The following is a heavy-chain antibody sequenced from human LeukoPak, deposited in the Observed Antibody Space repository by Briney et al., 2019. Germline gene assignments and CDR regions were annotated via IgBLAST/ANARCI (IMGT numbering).Heavy chain of an antibody. CDR3: ARDCGGWYVDYYYYYVDV. CDR1: GYTFTSYA. J-gene: IGHJ6*03. V-gene: IGHV7-4-1*02. D-gene: IGHD6-19*01. CDR2: INTNTGNP. Sequence: GASVKVSCKASGYTFTSYAMNWVRPAPGRGLEWMGWINTNTGNPTYPQGFAGRFVFSLDTSVSTAYLQISSLKAEDTAVYYCARDCGGWYVDYYYYYVDVWGKGTTVTVSS.